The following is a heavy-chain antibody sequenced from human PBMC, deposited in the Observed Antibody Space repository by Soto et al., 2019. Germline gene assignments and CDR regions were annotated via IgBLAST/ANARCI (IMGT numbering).Heavy chain of an antibody. Sequence: EVQLLESGGGLVQPGGSLRLSGAASGFTVSSYAMSWVRQAPGKGLEWVSAISGSGGSTYYADSVKGRFTISRDNSKNTLYLQMNSLRAEDTAVYYCAKDPAYCGGDCYPYYFAYWGQGTLVPVSS. CDR3: AKDPAYCGGDCYPYYFAY. D-gene: IGHD2-21*02. CDR1: GFTVSSYA. J-gene: IGHJ4*02. V-gene: IGHV3-23*01. CDR2: ISGSGGST.